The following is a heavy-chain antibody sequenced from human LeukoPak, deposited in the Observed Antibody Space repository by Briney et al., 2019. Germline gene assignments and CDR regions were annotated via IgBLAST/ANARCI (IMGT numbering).Heavy chain of an antibody. V-gene: IGHV3-48*04. CDR3: ARVVGYPPGAYYYYYMDV. D-gene: IGHD2-21*01. Sequence: GGSLRLSCAASGFTFSSYSMNWVRQAPGKGLEWVSYISSSSSTIYYADSVKGRFTISRDNAKNSLYLQMNSLRAEDTAVYYCARVVGYPPGAYYYYYMDVWGKGTTVTVSS. CDR1: GFTFSSYS. J-gene: IGHJ6*03. CDR2: ISSSSSTI.